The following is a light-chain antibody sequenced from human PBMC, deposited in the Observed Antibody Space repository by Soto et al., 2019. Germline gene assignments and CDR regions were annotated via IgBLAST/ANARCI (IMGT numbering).Light chain of an antibody. CDR2: STN. J-gene: IGLJ3*02. CDR1: TGAVTSYNY. Sequence: QAVVTLEPSLTVSPGGTVTLTCASNTGAVTSYNYPNWFQQKPGQAPRALIYSTNYKHSWTPARFSGSLLGDKAVLTVSGVQPEDEAHYYCLLYYGGVASWVFGGGTKLTVL. V-gene: IGLV7-43*01. CDR3: LLYYGGVASWV.